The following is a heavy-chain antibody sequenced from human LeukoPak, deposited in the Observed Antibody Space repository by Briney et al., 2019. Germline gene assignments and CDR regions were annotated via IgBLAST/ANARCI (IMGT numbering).Heavy chain of an antibody. CDR2: ISFDGSNK. D-gene: IGHD2-2*02. Sequence: GRSLRPSCAASGFTFSSYGMHWVRQAPGKGLEWVAVISFDGSNKYYADSVKGRFTISRDNSKNTLYLQMNSLRAEDTAVYYCAKDHCSSTSCYREFDPWGQGTLVTVSS. CDR3: AKDHCSSTSCYREFDP. J-gene: IGHJ5*02. V-gene: IGHV3-30*18. CDR1: GFTFSSYG.